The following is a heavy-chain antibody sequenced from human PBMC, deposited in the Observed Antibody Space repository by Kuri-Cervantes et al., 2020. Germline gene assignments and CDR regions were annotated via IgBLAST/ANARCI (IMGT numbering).Heavy chain of an antibody. CDR3: ARDLPYCSSTSCYPGSYYYGMDV. Sequence: GGSLRLSCAASGFTFSSYGMHWVRQAPGKGLEWVAVISYDGSNKYYADSVKGRFTISRDNSKNTLYLQMNSLRAEDTAVYYCARDLPYCSSTSCYPGSYYYGMDVWGQGTTVTVFS. D-gene: IGHD2-2*01. J-gene: IGHJ6*02. CDR1: GFTFSSYG. V-gene: IGHV3-30*03. CDR2: ISYDGSNK.